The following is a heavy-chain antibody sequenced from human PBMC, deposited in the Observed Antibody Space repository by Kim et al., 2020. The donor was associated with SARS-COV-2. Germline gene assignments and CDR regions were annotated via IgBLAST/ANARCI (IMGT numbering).Heavy chain of an antibody. J-gene: IGHJ4*02. D-gene: IGHD3-22*01. CDR2: ISSSSSYI. V-gene: IGHV3-21*01. CDR1: GFTFSSYS. Sequence: GGSLRLSCAASGFTFSSYSMNWVRQAPGKGLEWVSSISSSSSYIYYADSVKGRFTISRDNAKNSLYLQMNSLRAEDTAVYYCARDRRPPDSAEYYYDSSGYYYVYYFDYWGQGTLVTVSS. CDR3: ARDRRPPDSAEYYYDSSGYYYVYYFDY.